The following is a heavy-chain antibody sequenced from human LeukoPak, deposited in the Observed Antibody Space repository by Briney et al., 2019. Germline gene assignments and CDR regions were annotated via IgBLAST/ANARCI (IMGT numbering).Heavy chain of an antibody. CDR1: GGSIGSGYY. CDR3: ARQQFPADRWFDP. Sequence: SETLSLTCTVSGGSIGSGYYWAWIRQPPGKGLEWIGSIHYGGTTHYNPSLQSRVTISADTSKNQFALDLRSVTAADTAVYYCARQQFPADRWFDPWGQGALVTVSS. CDR2: IHYGGTT. J-gene: IGHJ5*02. D-gene: IGHD6-25*01. V-gene: IGHV4-39*01.